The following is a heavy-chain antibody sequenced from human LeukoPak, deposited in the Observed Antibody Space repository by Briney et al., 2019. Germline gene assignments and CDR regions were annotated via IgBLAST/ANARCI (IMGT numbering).Heavy chain of an antibody. CDR3: ARHCGGSCSDDAFDI. V-gene: IGHV4-59*08. CDR2: IYYSGST. D-gene: IGHD2-15*01. Sequence: PSETLSLTCTVSGGSISSYYWSWIRQPPGKGLEWIGYIYYSGSTNYNPSLKSRVTISVDTSKNQFSLKLSSVTAADTAVYYCARHCGGSCSDDAFDIWGQGTMVTVSS. CDR1: GGSISSYY. J-gene: IGHJ3*02.